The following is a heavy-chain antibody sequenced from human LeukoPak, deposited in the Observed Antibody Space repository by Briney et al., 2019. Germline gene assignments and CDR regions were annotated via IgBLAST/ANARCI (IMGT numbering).Heavy chain of an antibody. D-gene: IGHD6-13*01. V-gene: IGHV4-39*01. CDR1: GGSISSSDYY. Sequence: SETLSLTCTVSGGSISSSDYYWGWIRQPPGKGLEWIGSIYYSGSTYYNPSLKSRVTISVDTSKNQFSLKLSSVTAADTAVYYCALSAAYYCFDYWGQGTLVTVSS. CDR2: IYYSGST. J-gene: IGHJ4*02. CDR3: ALSAAYYCFDY.